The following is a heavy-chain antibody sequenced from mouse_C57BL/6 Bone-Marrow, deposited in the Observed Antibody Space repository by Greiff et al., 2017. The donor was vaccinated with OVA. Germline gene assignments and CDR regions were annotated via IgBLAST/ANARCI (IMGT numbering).Heavy chain of an antibody. D-gene: IGHD2-3*01. J-gene: IGHJ2*01. CDR2: IYPGSGST. CDR3: ASYDGYYRVYFDY. CDR1: GYTFTSYW. Sequence: VQLQQPGAELVKPGASVKMSCKASGYTFTSYWITWVKQRPGQGLEWIGDIYPGSGSTNYNEKFKSKATLTVDTSSSTAYMQLSSLTSEDSAVYYCASYDGYYRVYFDYWGQGTTLTVSS. V-gene: IGHV1-55*01.